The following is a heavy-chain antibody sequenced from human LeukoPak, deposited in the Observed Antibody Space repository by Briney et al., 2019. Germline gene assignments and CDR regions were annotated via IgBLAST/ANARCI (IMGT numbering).Heavy chain of an antibody. J-gene: IGHJ4*02. V-gene: IGHV3-7*03. CDR2: IKQDGSGT. CDR1: GFTFSSYW. D-gene: IGHD2-21*02. Sequence: PGGSLRLSCAASGFTFSSYWMSWVRQAPGKGLEWVANIKQDGSGTYNVDSVKGRFIISRDNAKNSLYLQMNSVRAEDTAVYYCAREGTFGDYRASGDHWGQGALVTVSS. CDR3: AREGTFGDYRASGDH.